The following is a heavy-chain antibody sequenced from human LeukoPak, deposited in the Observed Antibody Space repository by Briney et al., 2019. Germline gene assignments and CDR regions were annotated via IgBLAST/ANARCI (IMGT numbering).Heavy chain of an antibody. V-gene: IGHV3-20*04. D-gene: IGHD3-10*01. CDR2: INWNGGST. CDR1: GFTFDDYG. CDR3: ARARMRGDPFDI. Sequence: GGCLRLSRAASGFTFDDYGMSWVRQAPRKGLEWVSGINWNGGSTGYADSVKGRFTIARDNAKNSLYLQMNSLRAEDTALYYCARARMRGDPFDIWGQGTMVSVPP. J-gene: IGHJ3*02.